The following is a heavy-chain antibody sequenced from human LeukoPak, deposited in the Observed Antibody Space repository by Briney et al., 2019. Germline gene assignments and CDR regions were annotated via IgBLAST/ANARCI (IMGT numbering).Heavy chain of an antibody. CDR2: IWYDGSNK. D-gene: IGHD2-2*02. V-gene: IGHV3-33*01. J-gene: IGHJ6*02. CDR1: GFTFSSYG. Sequence: PGGSLRLSCAASGFTFSSYGMHWVRQAPGKGLEWVAVIWYDGSNKYYADSVKGRFTISRDNSKNTLYLQMNSLRAEDTAVYYCARDPGRGYCSSTSCYTNYYGMDVWGQGTTVTVSS. CDR3: ARDPGRGYCSSTSCYTNYYGMDV.